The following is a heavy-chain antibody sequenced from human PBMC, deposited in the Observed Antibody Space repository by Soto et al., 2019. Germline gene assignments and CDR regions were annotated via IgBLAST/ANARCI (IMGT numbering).Heavy chain of an antibody. CDR2: FRSKTNNYAT. CDR3: TTLKSIGSDY. Sequence: PGGSLRLSCAASGFSFSAAAMHWVRQASGRGLEWIGRFRSKTNNYATIYSASVKGRFIISRDDSKNTAYLEMTSLKYEDTAVYYCTTLKSIGSDYWGQGSLVTVSP. CDR1: GFSFSAAA. D-gene: IGHD6-19*01. V-gene: IGHV3-73*01. J-gene: IGHJ4*02.